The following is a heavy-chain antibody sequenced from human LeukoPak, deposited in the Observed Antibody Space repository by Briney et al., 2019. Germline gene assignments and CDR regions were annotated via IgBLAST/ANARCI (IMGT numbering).Heavy chain of an antibody. CDR1: GGSITGYF. Sequence: SETLSLTCTVSGGSITGYFWGWVRQPPGNGLEWIGFVHYSGGTGYNPSLKSRLTISVDTSKNQFSLELTSVTAADTAVYYCARYCSGGSCQSKAFHYWGQGTLVTVSS. V-gene: IGHV4-59*01. D-gene: IGHD2-15*01. CDR2: VHYSGGT. J-gene: IGHJ4*02. CDR3: ARYCSGGSCQSKAFHY.